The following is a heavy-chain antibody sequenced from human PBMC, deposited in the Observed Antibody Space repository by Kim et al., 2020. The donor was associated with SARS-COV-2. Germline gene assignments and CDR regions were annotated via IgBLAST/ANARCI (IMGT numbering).Heavy chain of an antibody. V-gene: IGHV1-3*01. J-gene: IGHJ4*01. Sequence: QKFQGRVPIRRDTSESTAFMELSSLKSEDTAIYYCARDGTTRNGGYYFDYWGQGALVTVSS. CDR3: ARDGTTRNGGYYFDY. D-gene: IGHD1-1*01.